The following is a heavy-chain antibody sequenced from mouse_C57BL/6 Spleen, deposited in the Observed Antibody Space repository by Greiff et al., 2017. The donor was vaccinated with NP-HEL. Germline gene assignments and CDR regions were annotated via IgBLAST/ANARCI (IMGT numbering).Heavy chain of an antibody. V-gene: IGHV2-2*01. CDR2: IWSGGST. Sequence: QVQLQQSGPGLVQPSQSLSITCTVSGFSLTSYGVHWVRQSPGKGLEWLGVIWSGGSTDYNVAFISRLSISKDNSKSQVFFKMNSLRADDTAIYYCARRGDYYAMDYWGQGTSVTVSS. CDR1: GFSLTSYG. CDR3: ARRGDYYAMDY. J-gene: IGHJ4*01.